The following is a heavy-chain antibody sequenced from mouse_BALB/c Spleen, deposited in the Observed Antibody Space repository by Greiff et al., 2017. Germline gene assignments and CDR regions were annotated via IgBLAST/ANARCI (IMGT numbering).Heavy chain of an antibody. CDR1: GFAFSSYD. V-gene: IGHV5-12-1*01. CDR2: ISSGGGST. J-gene: IGHJ4*01. CDR3: ARHPHYYGSSADY. D-gene: IGHD1-1*01. Sequence: EVQLVESGGGLVKPGGSLKLSCAASGFAFSSYDMSWVRQTPEKRLEWVAYISSGGGSTYYPDTVKGRFTISRDNAKNTLYLQMSSLKSEDTAMYYFARHPHYYGSSADYWGQGTSVTVSS.